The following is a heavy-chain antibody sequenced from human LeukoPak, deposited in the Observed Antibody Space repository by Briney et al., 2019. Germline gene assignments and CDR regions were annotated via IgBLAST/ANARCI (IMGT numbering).Heavy chain of an antibody. J-gene: IGHJ4*02. V-gene: IGHV5-51*01. CDR2: IYPGDSDT. D-gene: IGHD6-19*01. CDR1: GYSFTNYW. Sequence: GESLKISCKGSGYSFTNYWIGWVRQMPGKGLEWMGIIYPGDSDTRYSPSFQGQVTISADKSIRTAYLQWSSLKASDTAMYYCARPHRDGNDWYPYYFDYWGQGTLVTVSS. CDR3: ARPHRDGNDWYPYYFDY.